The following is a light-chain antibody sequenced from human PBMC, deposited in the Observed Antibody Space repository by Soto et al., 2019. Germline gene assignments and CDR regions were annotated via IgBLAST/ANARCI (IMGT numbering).Light chain of an antibody. CDR1: SSDVGRYDY. Sequence: AVLTQPRSVSGSLGQSVTISCTGTSSDVGRYDYVSWYQQYPGEAPKLIIYDVTERPSGVPDRFSGSKSGNTASLTISGLRAEDEAAYSCCSFAGSYSYVFGRGTKVTVL. V-gene: IGLV2-11*01. CDR3: CSFAGSYSYV. CDR2: DVT. J-gene: IGLJ1*01.